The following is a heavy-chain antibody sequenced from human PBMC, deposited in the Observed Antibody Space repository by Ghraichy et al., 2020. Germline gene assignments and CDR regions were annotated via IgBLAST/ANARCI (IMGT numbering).Heavy chain of an antibody. J-gene: IGHJ4*02. CDR2: IWYDGSNK. D-gene: IGHD2-21*02. Sequence: SLRLSCAASGFTFSSYGMHWVRQAPGKGLEWVALIWYDGSNKYYADSVKGRFTISRDNSKNTLYLQMNSLRAEDTAVYYCARDARPHCGGDCYPDYWGQGTLVTVSS. CDR3: ARDARPHCGGDCYPDY. V-gene: IGHV3-33*08. CDR1: GFTFSSYG.